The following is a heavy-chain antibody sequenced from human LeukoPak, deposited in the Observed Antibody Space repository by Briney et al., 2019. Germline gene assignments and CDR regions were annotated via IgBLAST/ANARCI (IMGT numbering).Heavy chain of an antibody. CDR3: ARAVDYPHDYGDYGPTEYFQH. D-gene: IGHD4-17*01. Sequence: GASVKVSCKASGYTFTSYGISWVRQAPGQGLEWMGWISAYNGNTNCAQKLQGRVTMTTDTSTSTAYMELRSLRSDDTAVYYCARAVDYPHDYGDYGPTEYFQHWGQGTLVTVSS. CDR1: GYTFTSYG. J-gene: IGHJ1*01. CDR2: ISAYNGNT. V-gene: IGHV1-18*01.